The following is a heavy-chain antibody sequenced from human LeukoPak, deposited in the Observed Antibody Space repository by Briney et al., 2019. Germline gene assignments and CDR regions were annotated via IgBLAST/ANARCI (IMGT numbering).Heavy chain of an antibody. D-gene: IGHD5-12*01. Sequence: ASVKVSCKASGYTFTSYGISWVRQAPGQGLEWMGWISAYNGNTNYAQKLQGRVTMTTDTSTSTAYMELRSLRSDDTAVYYCARDSLLPVEYSGYEPDYWGQGTLVTVSS. CDR1: GYTFTSYG. V-gene: IGHV1-18*01. J-gene: IGHJ4*02. CDR3: ARDSLLPVEYSGYEPDY. CDR2: ISAYNGNT.